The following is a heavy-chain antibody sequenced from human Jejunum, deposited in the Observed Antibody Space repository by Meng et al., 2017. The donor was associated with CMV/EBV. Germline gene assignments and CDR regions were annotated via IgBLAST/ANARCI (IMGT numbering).Heavy chain of an antibody. J-gene: IGHJ4*02. D-gene: IGHD2/OR15-2a*01. CDR2: LIPVLNKA. CDR3: ARGRGNQPLFDF. CDR1: GGSFSTYT. V-gene: IGHV1-69*01. Sequence: QVQLVPAGAEVKKLWASVKVSCKTSGGSFSTYTFSWVRQAPGQGLEWMGGLIPVLNKAKSAPRFQDRVTFTADETTTTAYMELSSLTFEDTAVYFCARGRGNQPLFDFWGQGTLVTVSS.